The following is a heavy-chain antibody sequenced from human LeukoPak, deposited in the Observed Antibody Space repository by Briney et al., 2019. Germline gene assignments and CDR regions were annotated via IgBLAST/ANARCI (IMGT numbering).Heavy chain of an antibody. CDR3: ARLAAAGTRWELTPFDY. J-gene: IGHJ4*02. Sequence: KPSETLSLTCTVSGGSISSYYWSWIRQPAGKGLEWIGRIYTSGSTNYNPSLKSRVTMSVDTSKNQFSLQLNSVTPEDTAVYYCARLAAAGTRWELTPFDYWGQGTLVTVSS. D-gene: IGHD6-13*01. V-gene: IGHV4-4*07. CDR2: IYTSGST. CDR1: GGSISSYY.